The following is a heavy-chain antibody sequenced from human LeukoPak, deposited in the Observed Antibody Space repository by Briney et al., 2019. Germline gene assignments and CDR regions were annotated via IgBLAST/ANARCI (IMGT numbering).Heavy chain of an antibody. D-gene: IGHD4-11*01. J-gene: IGHJ6*02. CDR3: ARDRQQLYYYYGMDV. V-gene: IGHV1-69*04. CDR1: GGTFSSYA. CDR2: IIPILGIA. Sequence: SVKVSCKASGGTFSSYAISWVRQAPGQGLEWMGRIIPILGIANYAQKFQGRVTITADKSTSTAYMELSSLRSEDTAVYYCARDRQQLYYYYGMDVWGQGTTVTVSS.